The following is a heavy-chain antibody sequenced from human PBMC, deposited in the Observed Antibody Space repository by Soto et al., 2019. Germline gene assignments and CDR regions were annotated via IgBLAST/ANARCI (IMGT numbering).Heavy chain of an antibody. CDR1: GFTFSNYA. J-gene: IGHJ4*02. CDR3: AKDQGSSWYEIDY. CDR2: ISGSGGST. D-gene: IGHD6-13*01. Sequence: EVQLLESGGGLVQPGGSLRLSCAASGFTFSNYAVTWVRQAPGKGWEWVSTISGSGGSTYYADSVKGRFTISRDNSKNTLYLQMNSLRAEDTAVYYCAKDQGSSWYEIDYWGQGTLVTVSS. V-gene: IGHV3-23*01.